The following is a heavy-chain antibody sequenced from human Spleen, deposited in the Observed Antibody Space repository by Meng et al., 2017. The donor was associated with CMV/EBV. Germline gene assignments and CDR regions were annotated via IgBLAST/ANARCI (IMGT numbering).Heavy chain of an antibody. D-gene: IGHD3-3*01. CDR3: ARGRITIFGVVHMDV. Sequence: SETLSLTCAVYGGSFSGYYWSWIRQPPGKGLEWIGEINHSGSTNYHPSLKSRVTISVDTSKNQFSLKLSSVTAADTAVYYCARGRITIFGVVHMDVWGQGTTVTVSS. CDR1: GGSFSGYY. CDR2: INHSGST. V-gene: IGHV4-34*01. J-gene: IGHJ6*02.